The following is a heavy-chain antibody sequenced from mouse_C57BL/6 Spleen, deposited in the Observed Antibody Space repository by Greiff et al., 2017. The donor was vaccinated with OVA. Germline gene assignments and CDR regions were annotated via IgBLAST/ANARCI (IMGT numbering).Heavy chain of an antibody. V-gene: IGHV5-4*01. J-gene: IGHJ4*01. Sequence: EVQLVESGGGLVKPGGSLKLSCAASGFTFSSYAMSWVRQTPEKRLEWVATISAGGSYTNYPDNVKGRFTFSRDNSKNNLYLQMSHLESEDTAMYYCARDSRGYYAMDYWGQGTSVTVSS. CDR3: ARDSRGYYAMDY. CDR1: GFTFSSYA. CDR2: ISAGGSYT.